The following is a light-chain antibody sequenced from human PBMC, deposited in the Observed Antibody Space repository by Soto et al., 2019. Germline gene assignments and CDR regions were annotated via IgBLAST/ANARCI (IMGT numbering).Light chain of an antibody. Sequence: QSVLTQPASVSGSPGQSITISCTGTSSDVGGYKFVSWYQQHPGRAPKLMIYEVSNRPSGVSNRFSGSKSGNTASLTISGLQAEDEGDYYCSSYTTSTTLVFGTGTKVTVL. J-gene: IGLJ1*01. V-gene: IGLV2-14*01. CDR1: SSDVGGYKF. CDR2: EVS. CDR3: SSYTTSTTLV.